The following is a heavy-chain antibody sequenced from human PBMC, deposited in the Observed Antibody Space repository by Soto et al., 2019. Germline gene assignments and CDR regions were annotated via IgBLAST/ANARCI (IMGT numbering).Heavy chain of an antibody. Sequence: PGESLKISCKGSGYSFAGYWIGWVRQMPGKGLDWMGVIYPGDSDTRYSPSFHGQVTISADKSISTAYLQWSSLKASDTAMYFCARLPGVRGVFDGFNVWGQVTMVTISS. CDR1: GYSFAGYW. CDR2: IYPGDSDT. J-gene: IGHJ3*01. D-gene: IGHD3-10*01. V-gene: IGHV5-51*01. CDR3: ARLPGVRGVFDGFNV.